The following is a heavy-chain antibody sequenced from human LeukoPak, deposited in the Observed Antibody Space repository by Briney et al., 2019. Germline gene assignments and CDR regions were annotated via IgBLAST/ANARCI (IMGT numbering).Heavy chain of an antibody. Sequence: SQTLSLTCAISGASVSSNNGAWNWIRQSPSRGLEWLGRTYYRSKWYNDCAESLISRITISPVTSKNQFSLQLYSVTSEDTAVYYCARDVGTTGWHTFDYWGQGTLVTVSS. CDR1: GASVSSNNGA. CDR3: ARDVGTTGWHTFDY. D-gene: IGHD3-9*01. J-gene: IGHJ4*02. V-gene: IGHV6-1*01. CDR2: TYYRSKWYN.